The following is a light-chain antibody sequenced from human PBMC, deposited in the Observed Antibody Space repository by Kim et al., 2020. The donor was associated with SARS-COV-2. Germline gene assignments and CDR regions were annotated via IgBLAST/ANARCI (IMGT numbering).Light chain of an antibody. CDR3: QAWDSSTAV. Sequence: VSPGQTTSITCSGDKLGDKYSCWYQQKPGQSPVLVIYQDSKRPSGIPERFSGSNSGNTATLTISGTQAMDEADYYCQAWDSSTAVFGGGTQLTVL. CDR1: KLGDKY. CDR2: QDS. J-gene: IGLJ2*01. V-gene: IGLV3-1*01.